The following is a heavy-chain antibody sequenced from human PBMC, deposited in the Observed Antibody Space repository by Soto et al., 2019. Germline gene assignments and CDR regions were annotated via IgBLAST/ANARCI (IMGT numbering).Heavy chain of an antibody. CDR2: ISGRRCGT. CDR3: ANGGYSGYDNWRYYYYGMDV. J-gene: IGHJ6*02. D-gene: IGHD5-12*01. V-gene: IGHV3-23*01. CDR1: GFTFGHYA. Sequence: PGGSLRLSCAASGFTFGHYAMTWVRQAPGKGLECVSRISGRRCGTYYADSVKGRFTISRDNSKNTLYLQMNSLRAEDTAVYYCANGGYSGYDNWRYYYYGMDVWGQGTTVTVSS.